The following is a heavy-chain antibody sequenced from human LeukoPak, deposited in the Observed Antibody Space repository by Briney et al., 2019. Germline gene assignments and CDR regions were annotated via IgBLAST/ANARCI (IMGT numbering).Heavy chain of an antibody. J-gene: IGHJ4*02. Sequence: SETLSLTCTVSGVSISSSSYYWGWIRQPPGKGPDWIGYIYYSGGTNYNPSLKSRVTISVDTSKNQFSLKLSSVTAADTAVYYCAREPLGDYGGNSGFDYWGQGSLVTVSS. CDR3: AREPLGDYGGNSGFDY. D-gene: IGHD4-23*01. V-gene: IGHV4-61*01. CDR1: GVSISSSSYY. CDR2: IYYSGGT.